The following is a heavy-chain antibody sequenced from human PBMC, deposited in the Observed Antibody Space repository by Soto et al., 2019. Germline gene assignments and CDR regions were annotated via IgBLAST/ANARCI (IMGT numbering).Heavy chain of an antibody. D-gene: IGHD3-9*01. CDR1: GFTFSSYA. J-gene: IGHJ6*02. CDR3: VKGSINRKLLTGYSSTHYYYYYGMDV. CDR2: ISSNGGST. V-gene: IGHV3-64D*08. Sequence: GGSLRLSCSASGFTFSSYAMHWVRQAPGKGLEYVSAISSNGGSTYYADSVKGRFTISRDNSKNTLYLQMSSLRAEDTAVYYCVKGSINRKLLTGYSSTHYYYYYGMDVWGQGTTVTVSS.